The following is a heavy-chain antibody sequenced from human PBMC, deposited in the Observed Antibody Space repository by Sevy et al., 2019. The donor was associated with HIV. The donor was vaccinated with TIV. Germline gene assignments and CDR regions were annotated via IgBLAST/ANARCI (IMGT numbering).Heavy chain of an antibody. CDR2: ISLDGSSN. CDR1: GFTFSTYT. J-gene: IGHJ4*02. CDR3: ARVETRWTHPSEF. V-gene: IGHV3-30-3*01. D-gene: IGHD4-17*01. Sequence: GGSLRLSCAASGFTFSTYTMNWVRQSPGKGLEWVAVISLDGSSNSYEDSVKGRFTISRDNSKNTLYLQMDTLRIEDTAVYYCARVETRWTHPSEFWGQGTLVTVSS.